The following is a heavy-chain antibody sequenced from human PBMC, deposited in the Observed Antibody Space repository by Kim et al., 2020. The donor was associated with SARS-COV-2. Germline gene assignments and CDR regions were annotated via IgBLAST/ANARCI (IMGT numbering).Heavy chain of an antibody. Sequence: LKRRVTISVDTSKNQFSLKLSSVTAADTAVYYCARFNLYYGSGSYAPPDYWGQGTLVTVSS. CDR3: ARFNLYYGSGSYAPPDY. D-gene: IGHD3-10*01. V-gene: IGHV4-39*01. J-gene: IGHJ4*02.